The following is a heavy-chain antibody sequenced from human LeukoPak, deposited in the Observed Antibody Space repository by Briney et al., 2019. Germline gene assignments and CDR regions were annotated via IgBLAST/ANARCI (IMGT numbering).Heavy chain of an antibody. CDR3: ARAPPGDSHDY. Sequence: SETLSLTCAVSGDSVSSNFWWTWVRQSPEKGLEWIGESHHSGTTNYNPSLKGRASISVDKSKNQFSLRLYSVTAADTAVYYCARAPPGDSHDYWGQGILVTVSS. D-gene: IGHD5-18*01. V-gene: IGHV4-4*02. CDR2: SHHSGTT. J-gene: IGHJ4*02. CDR1: GDSVSSNFW.